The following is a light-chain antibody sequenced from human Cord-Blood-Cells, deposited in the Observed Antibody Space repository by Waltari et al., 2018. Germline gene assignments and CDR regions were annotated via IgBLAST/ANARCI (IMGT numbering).Light chain of an antibody. CDR3: CSYAGSSIVV. V-gene: IGLV2-23*01. CDR1: SSHVGSYTL. CDR2: EGS. J-gene: IGLJ2*01. Sequence: QSALTQPASVSGSPGQSITISCPGTSSHVGSYTLVSWYQQHPGKAPKLMIYEGSKRPSGVSNRFAGSKSGNTASLTISGLQAEDEADYYCCSYAGSSIVVFGGGTKLTVL.